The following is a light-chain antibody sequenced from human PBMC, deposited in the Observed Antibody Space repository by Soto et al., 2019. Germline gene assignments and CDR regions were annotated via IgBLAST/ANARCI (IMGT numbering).Light chain of an antibody. CDR2: EVS. CDR3: SSYGGSNNLV. V-gene: IGLV2-8*01. Sequence: QSDLTQPPSASGSPGQSVTISCTGASSDVGGYSYVSWYQQHPGKAPKLMIYEVSKRPSGVPDRFSGSKSGNTASLTVSGLQAEDEADYYCSSYGGSNNLVFGGGTKVTVL. J-gene: IGLJ2*01. CDR1: SSDVGGYSY.